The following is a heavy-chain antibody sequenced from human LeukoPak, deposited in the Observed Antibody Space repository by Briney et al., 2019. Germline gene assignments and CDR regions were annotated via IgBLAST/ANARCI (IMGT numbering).Heavy chain of an antibody. CDR1: GYPFNTYS. V-gene: IGHV1-18*01. J-gene: IGHJ6*02. CDR2: ISPYNGNT. D-gene: IGHD3-10*01. CDR3: ARVARHYYGSGSYSDV. Sequence: ASVKVSCKASGYPFNTYSISWVRQAPGQGLEWMGWISPYNGNTDYAQRLQDRVTMTTDTSTSTAYMELRSLRSDDTAVYYCARVARHYYGSGSYSDVWGQGTTVTVSS.